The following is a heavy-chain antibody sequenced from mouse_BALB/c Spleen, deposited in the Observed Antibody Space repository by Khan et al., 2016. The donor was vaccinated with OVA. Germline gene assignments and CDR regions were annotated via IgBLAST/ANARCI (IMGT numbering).Heavy chain of an antibody. CDR1: AYSITSDYA. Sequence: EVQLQESGPGLVKPSQSLPLTCTVTAYSITSDYAWTWIRQFPGNKLEWMGYISYSGSTSYNPSLTSRISITRDTSKNQFFLQLISVTTEDAATYYCACNRFYYRYSFFDYWGQGTTLTVSS. D-gene: IGHD2-14*01. CDR3: ACNRFYYRYSFFDY. CDR2: ISYSGST. J-gene: IGHJ2*01. V-gene: IGHV3-2*02.